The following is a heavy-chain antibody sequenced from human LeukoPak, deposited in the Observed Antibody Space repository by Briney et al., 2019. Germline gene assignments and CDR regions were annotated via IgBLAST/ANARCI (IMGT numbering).Heavy chain of an antibody. CDR2: ISYDGSNK. CDR1: GYTFTGYY. D-gene: IGHD3-22*01. J-gene: IGHJ4*02. V-gene: IGHV3-30*18. Sequence: RVSCKASGYTFTGYYMHWVRQAPGQGLEWVAVISYDGSNKYYADSMKGRFTISRDNSKNTLYLQMNSLRAEDTAVYYCAKGRLNFDYWGQGTLVTVSS. CDR3: AKGRLNFDY.